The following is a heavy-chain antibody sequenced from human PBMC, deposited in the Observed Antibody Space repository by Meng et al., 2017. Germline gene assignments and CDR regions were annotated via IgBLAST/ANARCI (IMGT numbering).Heavy chain of an antibody. J-gene: IGHJ6*02. CDR2: MNPNSGNT. V-gene: IGHV1-8*01. CDR1: GYTFTSYD. D-gene: IGHD5-18*01. CDR3: ARPGGYSYGYSYYYGIDV. Sequence: ASVKVSCKASGYTFTSYDINWVRQATGQGLEWMGWMNPNSGNTGYAQKFQGRVTMTRNTSISTAYMELSSLRSEDTAVYYCARPGGYSYGYSYYYGIDVWGQGTTVTVSS.